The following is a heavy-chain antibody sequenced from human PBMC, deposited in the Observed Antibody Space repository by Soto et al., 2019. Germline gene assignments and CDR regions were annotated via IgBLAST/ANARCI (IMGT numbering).Heavy chain of an antibody. D-gene: IGHD2-2*02. CDR2: VSYSGST. V-gene: IGHV4-31*03. CDR3: ARGRTVVVPAAIPAYFDY. CDR1: GGSISSGGYY. J-gene: IGHJ4*02. Sequence: SETLSLTCTVSGGSISSGGYYWTWIRQHPGKGLEWIGYVSYSGSTYYNPSLKSRVTISVDTSKNQFSLKLSSVTAADTAVYYCARGRTVVVPAAIPAYFDYWGQGTLVPVSS.